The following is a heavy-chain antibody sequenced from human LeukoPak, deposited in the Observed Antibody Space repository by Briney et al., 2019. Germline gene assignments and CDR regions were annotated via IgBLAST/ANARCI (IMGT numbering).Heavy chain of an antibody. D-gene: IGHD5-24*01. CDR1: GYTFTGYY. CDR3: ARGYVEMATMGQGY. V-gene: IGHV1-2*06. Sequence: AAVNVSCKASGYTFTGYYMHWVRQAPGQGLEWMGRINPNSGGTNYAQKFQGRVIMTRDTSISTAYMELSRLRSDDTAVYYCARGYVEMATMGQGYWGQGTLVTVSS. CDR2: INPNSGGT. J-gene: IGHJ4*02.